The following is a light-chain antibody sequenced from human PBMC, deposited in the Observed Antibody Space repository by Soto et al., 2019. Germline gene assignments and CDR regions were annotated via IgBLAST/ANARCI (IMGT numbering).Light chain of an antibody. J-gene: IGLJ1*01. CDR3: SSYTNSGTYV. CDR2: DVS. V-gene: IGLV2-14*03. CDR1: SSDVGGYNY. Sequence: QSVLTQPASVYGPPGQSITISCTGSSSDVGGYNYVSWYRHLPGKAPELMIFDVSNRPSGLSDRFSGSKSGNTASLTISGLQADDEADYYCSSYTNSGTYVFGTGTKVTVL.